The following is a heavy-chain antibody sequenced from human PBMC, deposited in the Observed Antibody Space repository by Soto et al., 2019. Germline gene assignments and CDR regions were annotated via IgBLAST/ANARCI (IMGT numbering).Heavy chain of an antibody. CDR2: IYYSGST. CDR1: GGSISSYY. J-gene: IGHJ4*02. V-gene: IGHV4-59*08. CDR3: ARHEGYGDYVGY. D-gene: IGHD4-17*01. Sequence: PSETLSLTCTVSGGSISSYYWIWIRQPPGKGLEWIGYIYYSGSTNYNPSLKSRVTISVDTSKNQFSLKLSSVTAADTAVYYCARHEGYGDYVGYWGQGTLVTVSS.